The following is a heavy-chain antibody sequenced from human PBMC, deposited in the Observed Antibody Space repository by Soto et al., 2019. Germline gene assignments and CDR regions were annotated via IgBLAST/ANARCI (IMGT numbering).Heavy chain of an antibody. J-gene: IGHJ6*02. V-gene: IGHV4-34*01. CDR1: GGSFSGYY. CDR2: INHSGST. CDR3: ARDEVVVVADTRYYYYGMHV. D-gene: IGHD2-15*01. Sequence: SETLSLTCAVYGGSFSGYYWSWIRQPPGKGLEWIGEINHSGSTNYNPSLKSRVTISVDTSKNQFSLKLSSVTAADTAVYYCARDEVVVVADTRYYYYGMHVWGQATPVTV.